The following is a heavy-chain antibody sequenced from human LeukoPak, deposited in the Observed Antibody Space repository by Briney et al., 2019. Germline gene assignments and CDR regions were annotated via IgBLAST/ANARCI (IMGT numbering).Heavy chain of an antibody. D-gene: IGHD3-10*01. Sequence: PGGSLRLSCAASGFTFSSYWMHWVRQAPGKGLVWVSRINSDGSSTSYADSVKGRFTISRDNAKNTLYLQMNSLRAEDTAVYYCARDLNGSGRGGDYYYYGMDVWGQGTTVTVSS. CDR3: ARDLNGSGRGGDYYYYGMDV. CDR2: INSDGSST. J-gene: IGHJ6*02. CDR1: GFTFSSYW. V-gene: IGHV3-74*01.